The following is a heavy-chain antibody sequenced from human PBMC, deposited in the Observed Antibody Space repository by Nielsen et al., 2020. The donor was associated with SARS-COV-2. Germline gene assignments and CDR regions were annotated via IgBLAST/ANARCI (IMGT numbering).Heavy chain of an antibody. CDR3: ARGLAAAVDY. D-gene: IGHD6-13*01. Sequence: GGSLRLSCAASGFTFSSYEMNWVRQAPGKGLEWVSYISTSGSTIYYADSVKGRFTISRDNSKNTLYLQMNSLRADDTAVYYCARGLAAAVDYWGQGTLVTVSS. CDR1: GFTFSSYE. V-gene: IGHV3-48*03. J-gene: IGHJ4*02. CDR2: ISTSGSTI.